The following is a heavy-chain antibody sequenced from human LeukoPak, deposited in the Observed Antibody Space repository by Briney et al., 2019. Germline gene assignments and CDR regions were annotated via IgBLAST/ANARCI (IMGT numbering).Heavy chain of an antibody. CDR1: GFTFSSYW. Sequence: GGSLRLSCAASGFTFSSYWMSWVRQAPGKGLEWVANIKQDGSEKYYVDSVKGRFTISRDNAKNSLYLQMNSLRAEDTAVYYCARNGPSSSWPMDVWGKGTTVTISS. CDR3: ARNGPSSSWPMDV. D-gene: IGHD6-13*01. V-gene: IGHV3-7*01. CDR2: IKQDGSEK. J-gene: IGHJ6*03.